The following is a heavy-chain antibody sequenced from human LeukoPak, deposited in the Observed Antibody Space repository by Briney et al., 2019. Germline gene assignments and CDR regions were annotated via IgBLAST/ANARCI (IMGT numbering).Heavy chain of an antibody. D-gene: IGHD3-22*01. V-gene: IGHV3-30*04. CDR1: GFTFSNYA. CDR3: TRPGHGNYGPVGY. Sequence: GGSLRLSCAASGFTFSNYAMNWVRQAPGKGLEWVAFISNDGNDKYSADAVKGRFTISRDNSKNTLFLEMSNLRPEDTAVYYCTRPGHGNYGPVGYWGQGTLVTVSS. J-gene: IGHJ4*02. CDR2: ISNDGNDK.